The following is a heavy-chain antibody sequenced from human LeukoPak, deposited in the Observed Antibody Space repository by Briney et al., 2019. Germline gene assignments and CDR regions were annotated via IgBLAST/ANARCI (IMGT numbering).Heavy chain of an antibody. Sequence: SETLSLTCTVSGGSVSSSSYYWSWIRQPPGKGLEWIGYIYYSGSTNYNPSLKSRVTISVDTSKNQFSLKLSSVTAADTAVYYCARTSGYDYSFDYWGQGTLVTVSS. J-gene: IGHJ4*02. CDR1: GGSVSSSSYY. V-gene: IGHV4-61*01. D-gene: IGHD5-12*01. CDR2: IYYSGST. CDR3: ARTSGYDYSFDY.